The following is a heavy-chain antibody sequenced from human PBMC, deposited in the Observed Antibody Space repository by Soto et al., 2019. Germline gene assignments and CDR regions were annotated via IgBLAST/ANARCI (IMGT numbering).Heavy chain of an antibody. D-gene: IGHD5-18*01. CDR1: GFTFSSYA. CDR2: VSSAGSTK. Sequence: VQLLESGGGLVQPGGSLRLSCAPSGFTFSSYAMNWVRQAPGKGLEWVAVVSSAGSTKYYADSVKGRFTISRDNSKNTVFLQMNSLRAEDTAVYYCAKDLGYSYGGFFDYWGQGTLVTVSS. V-gene: IGHV3-30*18. J-gene: IGHJ4*02. CDR3: AKDLGYSYGGFFDY.